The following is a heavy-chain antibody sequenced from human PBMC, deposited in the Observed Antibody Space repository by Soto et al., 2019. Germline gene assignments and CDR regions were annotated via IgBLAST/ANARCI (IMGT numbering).Heavy chain of an antibody. J-gene: IGHJ4*02. V-gene: IGHV1-18*04. Sequence: QVQLVQSGGEVKKPGASVKVSCKASGYTFTSYGISWVRQAPGQGLEWMGWISGYNDETNYAQRRQGRVTMTTATSTSTAYMELRSLRKDDTAVYYCATNSSSKGYFDYWGQGTLVTVSP. CDR2: ISGYNDET. CDR1: GYTFTSYG. D-gene: IGHD6-6*01. CDR3: ATNSSSKGYFDY.